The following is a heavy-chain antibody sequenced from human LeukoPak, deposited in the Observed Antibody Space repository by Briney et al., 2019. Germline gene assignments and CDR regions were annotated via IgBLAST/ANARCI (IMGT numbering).Heavy chain of an antibody. J-gene: IGHJ4*02. CDR1: GFTFSSYS. CDR2: ISSSSSYI. V-gene: IGHV3-21*01. CDR3: ARDHGTWDILTGYSPLDY. D-gene: IGHD3-9*01. Sequence: GGSLRLSCAASGFTFSSYSMNWVRQAPGKGLEWVSSISSSSSYIYYADSVKGRFTISRDNAKNSLYLQMNSLRAEDTAVYYCARDHGTWDILTGYSPLDYWGQGTLVTVSS.